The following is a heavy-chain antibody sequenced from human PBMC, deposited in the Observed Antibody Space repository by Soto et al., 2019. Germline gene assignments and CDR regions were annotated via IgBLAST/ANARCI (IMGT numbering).Heavy chain of an antibody. CDR1: GGSFSGYY. V-gene: IGHV4-34*01. D-gene: IGHD5-12*01. CDR3: ARTLWIPFDY. J-gene: IGHJ4*02. CDR2: INHSGST. Sequence: SETLSLTCAVYGGSFSGYYWSWIRQPPGKGLEWIGEINHSGSTNYNPSLKSRVTISVDTSKNQFSLKLSSVTAADTAVYYCARTLWIPFDYWGQGTLVTGSS.